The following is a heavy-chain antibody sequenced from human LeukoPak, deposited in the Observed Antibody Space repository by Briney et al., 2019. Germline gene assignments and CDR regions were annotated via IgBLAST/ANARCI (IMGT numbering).Heavy chain of an antibody. CDR1: GFSFSDNY. J-gene: IGHJ4*02. CDR2: ITSSGPTT. V-gene: IGHV3-11*01. Sequence: GGSLRLSCVTSGFSFSDNYMSWFRLSPGKGLEWVSYITSSGPTTEYADSVKGRFTISRDNAESSLYLQLNDVRPEDTAVYYCARDPDYGDPYWGQGTLGTVSS. CDR3: ARDPDYGDPY. D-gene: IGHD4-17*01.